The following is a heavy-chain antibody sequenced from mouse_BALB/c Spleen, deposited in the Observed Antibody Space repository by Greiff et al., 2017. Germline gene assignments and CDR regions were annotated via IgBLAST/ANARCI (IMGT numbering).Heavy chain of an antibody. D-gene: IGHD2-4*01. CDR2: IWSGGST. J-gene: IGHJ3*01. CDR3: AISLMITTAFAY. Sequence: QVQLKQSGPGLVQPSQSLSITCTVSGFSLTSYGVHWVRQSPGKGLEWLGVIWSGGSTDYNAAFLSRLSISKDNSKSQVFFKMNSLQANDTAIYYCAISLMITTAFAYWGQGTLVTVSA. V-gene: IGHV2-2*02. CDR1: GFSLTSYG.